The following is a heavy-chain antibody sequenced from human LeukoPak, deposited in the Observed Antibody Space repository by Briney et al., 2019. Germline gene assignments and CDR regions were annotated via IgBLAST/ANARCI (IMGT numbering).Heavy chain of an antibody. CDR3: ASHHSWELQGAFDY. J-gene: IGHJ4*02. V-gene: IGHV3-7*01. Sequence: GGSLRLSCAASGFTFSSYWMSWVRQAPGKGLEWVANIKQDGSGKYYVDSVKGRFTISRDNAKNSLYLQMNSLRAEDTAVYYCASHHSWELQGAFDYWGQGTLVTVSS. CDR2: IKQDGSGK. D-gene: IGHD1-26*01. CDR1: GFTFSSYW.